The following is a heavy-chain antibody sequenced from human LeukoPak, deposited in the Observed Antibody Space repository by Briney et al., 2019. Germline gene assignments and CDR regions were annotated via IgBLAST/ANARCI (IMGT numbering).Heavy chain of an antibody. V-gene: IGHV1-2*06. CDR1: GYTFTSYY. CDR3: ARGRDSGSYFPLDAFDI. Sequence: ASVKFSCKASGYTFTSYYMHWVRQAPGQGLEWMGRINPNSGGTNYAQKFQGRVTMTRDTSISTAYMELSRLRSDDTAVYYCARGRDSGSYFPLDAFDIWGQGTMVTVSS. J-gene: IGHJ3*02. CDR2: INPNSGGT. D-gene: IGHD1-26*01.